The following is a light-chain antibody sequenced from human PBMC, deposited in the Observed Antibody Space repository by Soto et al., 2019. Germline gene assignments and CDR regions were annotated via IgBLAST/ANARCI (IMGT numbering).Light chain of an antibody. CDR1: QSVSRSY. Sequence: EIVLTQSPGTLSLSPGERATLSCRASQSVSRSYLAWYQQKPGQAPRLLIYGASSRATGIPDRFSGSGAGTDFTLTISRLEPADFAVYYCQQYCSSPLTFGGGTKVEIK. J-gene: IGKJ4*01. CDR2: GAS. CDR3: QQYCSSPLT. V-gene: IGKV3-20*01.